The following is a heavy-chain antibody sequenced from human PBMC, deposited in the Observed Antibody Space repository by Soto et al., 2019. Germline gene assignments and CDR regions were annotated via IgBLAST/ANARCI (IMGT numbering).Heavy chain of an antibody. J-gene: IGHJ4*02. Sequence: GGYLILSCAASGFTVSSNYLSWVRQAPGKGLEWVSVIYSGGSTYYADSVKGRFTISRDNSKNTLYLQMNSLRAEDTAVYYCARESAYCSGGSCRRSGSYYFDYWGQGTLVTVSS. V-gene: IGHV3-53*01. D-gene: IGHD2-15*01. CDR3: ARESAYCSGGSCRRSGSYYFDY. CDR2: IYSGGST. CDR1: GFTVSSNY.